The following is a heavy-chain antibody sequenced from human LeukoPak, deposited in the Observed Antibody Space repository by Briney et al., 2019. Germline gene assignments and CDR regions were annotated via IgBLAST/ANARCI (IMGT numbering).Heavy chain of an antibody. V-gene: IGHV3-33*01. J-gene: IGHJ3*02. Sequence: GGSLRLPCAASGFTFSSYGMYWVRQAPGKGLEWVAVILYDGRNKYYADSVKGRFTISRDNSKNTLYLQMNSLSAEDTAVYYCARDECSGGGCYSSGFDAFDIWGQGTMVTVSS. CDR2: ILYDGRNK. CDR3: ARDECSGGGCYSSGFDAFDI. D-gene: IGHD2-15*01. CDR1: GFTFSSYG.